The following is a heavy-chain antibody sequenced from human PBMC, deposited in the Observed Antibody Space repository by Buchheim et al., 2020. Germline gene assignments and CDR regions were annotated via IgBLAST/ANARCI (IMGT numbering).Heavy chain of an antibody. CDR1: GESISNSDW. D-gene: IGHD1-26*01. CDR2: VYHTGTT. J-gene: IGHJ4*02. CDR3: ARHKAGARGFDY. V-gene: IGHV4-4*02. Sequence: QVQVQESGPGLVKPSGALSLTCAVSGESISNSDWWSWVRQPPGKGLEWIGEVYHTGTTNYNPSLKSRVTISVDKSKNQFYLNLNSVTAADTALYYCARHKAGARGFDYWGQGTL.